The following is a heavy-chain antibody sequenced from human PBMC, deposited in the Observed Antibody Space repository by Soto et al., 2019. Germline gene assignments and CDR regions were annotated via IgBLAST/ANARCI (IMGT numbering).Heavy chain of an antibody. CDR1: GGSISSSSYY. Sequence: SETLSLTCTVSGGSISSSSYYWGWIRQPPGKGLEWIGSIYYSESTYYNPSLKSRVTISVDTSKNQFSLKLSSVTAADTAVYYCASGGPRFRYCGMDVWGQGTTVTVSS. CDR3: ASGGPRFRYCGMDV. CDR2: IYYSEST. J-gene: IGHJ6*02. D-gene: IGHD3-3*01. V-gene: IGHV4-39*01.